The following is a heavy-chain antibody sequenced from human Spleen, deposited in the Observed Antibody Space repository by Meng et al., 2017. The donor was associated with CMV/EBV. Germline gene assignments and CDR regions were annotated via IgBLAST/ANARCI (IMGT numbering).Heavy chain of an antibody. Sequence: TVYGGSFSPYDWSWSRQSPGKGLEWIGKINHGGSTFYNPSLKSRVTISLDMSKSQFSLGLTSVTAADTAVYYCARDSSGWYDGYFDSWGQGTLVTVSS. V-gene: IGHV4-34*01. D-gene: IGHD6-19*01. J-gene: IGHJ4*02. CDR2: INHGGST. CDR3: ARDSSGWYDGYFDS. CDR1: GGSFSPYD.